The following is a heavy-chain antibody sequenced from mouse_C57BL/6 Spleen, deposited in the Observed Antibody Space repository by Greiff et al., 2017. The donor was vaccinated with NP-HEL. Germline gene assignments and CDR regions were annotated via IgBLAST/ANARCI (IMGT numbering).Heavy chain of an antibody. J-gene: IGHJ2*01. V-gene: IGHV3-6*01. CDR1: GYSITSGYY. D-gene: IGHD1-1*01. CDR2: ISYDGSN. CDR3: AREDYGSVYFDY. Sequence: EVHLVESGPGLVKPSQSLSLTCSVTGYSITSGYYWNWIRQFPGNKQEWMGYISYDGSNNYNPSLKNRISITRDTSKNQFFLKLNSVTTEDTATYYCAREDYGSVYFDYWGQGTTLTVSS.